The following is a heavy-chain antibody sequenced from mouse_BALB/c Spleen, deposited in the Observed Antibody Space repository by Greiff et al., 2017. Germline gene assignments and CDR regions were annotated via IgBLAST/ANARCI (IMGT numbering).Heavy chain of an antibody. CDR2: ISSGSSTI. Sequence: EVKLMESGGGLVQPGGSRKLSCAASGFTFSSFGMHWVRQAPEKGLEWVAYISSGSSTIYYADTVKGRFTISRDNPKNTLFLQMTSLRSEDTAMYYCARGNYYFDYWGQGTTLTVSS. J-gene: IGHJ2*01. CDR1: GFTFSSFG. CDR3: ARGNYYFDY. D-gene: IGHD2-1*01. V-gene: IGHV5-17*02.